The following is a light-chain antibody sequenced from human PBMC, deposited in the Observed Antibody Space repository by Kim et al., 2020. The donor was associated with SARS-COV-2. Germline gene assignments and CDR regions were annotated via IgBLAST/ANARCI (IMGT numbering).Light chain of an antibody. CDR1: QNIDRR. J-gene: IGKJ1*01. V-gene: IGKV1-5*01. CDR2: DAS. CDR3: QQYDTYWT. Sequence: SASVGDTVSITCRASQNIDRRLAWYQQKSGKAPNVLIYDASTLESGVPSRFSGSGSGTEFTLTVSSLQPDDFATYYCQQYDTYWTFGQGTKVDIK.